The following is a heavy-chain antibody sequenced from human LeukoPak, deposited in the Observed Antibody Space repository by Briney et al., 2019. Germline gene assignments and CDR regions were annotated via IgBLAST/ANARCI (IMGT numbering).Heavy chain of an antibody. CDR2: ISGSGDNT. CDR1: GFIFSSYA. J-gene: IGHJ4*02. V-gene: IGHV3-23*01. Sequence: PGGSLRLSCAASGFIFSSYAMSWVRQAPGKGLEWVSSISGSGDNTYYADSVKDRFSISRDNSKTTVSLQMNSLRAEDTAVYYCAKGRGTAVTSAANYWGQGTLVTVSS. D-gene: IGHD4-17*01. CDR3: AKGRGTAVTSAANY.